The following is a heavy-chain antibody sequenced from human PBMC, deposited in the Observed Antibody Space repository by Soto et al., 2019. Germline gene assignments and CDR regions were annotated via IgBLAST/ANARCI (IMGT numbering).Heavy chain of an antibody. J-gene: IGHJ4*02. CDR2: ILRSGTT. Sequence: KTSETLSLTCAVSGGPISSSNWWTWVRQPPGKGLEWIGEILRSGTTHYNPSLKSRVAISIDKSTNQLSLQLTSVAAADTAVYYCAGPSRPTYGGIDYWGQGSLVTVSS. CDR1: GGPISSSNW. V-gene: IGHV4-4*02. CDR3: AGPSRPTYGGIDY. D-gene: IGHD3-16*01.